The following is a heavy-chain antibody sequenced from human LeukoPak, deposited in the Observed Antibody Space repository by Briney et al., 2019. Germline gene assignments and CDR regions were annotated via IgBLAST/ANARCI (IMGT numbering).Heavy chain of an antibody. CDR1: GFALSRND. CDR3: ANGGPGAFDF. D-gene: IGHD4-23*01. CDR2: ISGSRGAT. V-gene: IGHV3-23*01. Sequence: PGGSLRLSCAASGFALSRNDMFWVRQAPGEGLEWVSSISGSRGATYYADCVRGRLTISRDNSKNTVFLQMSSLRAEDTAIYYCANGGPGAFDFWGQGTMVPVSS. J-gene: IGHJ3*01.